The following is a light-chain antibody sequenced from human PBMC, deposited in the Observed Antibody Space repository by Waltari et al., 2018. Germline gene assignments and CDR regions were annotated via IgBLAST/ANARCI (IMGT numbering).Light chain of an antibody. V-gene: IGLV2-14*01. CDR3: SSYTTSGTLV. Sequence: QSAPTQPASVSGSPGQSITISCTGTSSDVGGYDFVSWHQQYPGKAPKVMIYGVNNRPSGGSNRFSGSKSGNTASLIISGLQADDEADYYCSSYTTSGTLVFGTGTKVTVL. J-gene: IGLJ1*01. CDR1: SSDVGGYDF. CDR2: GVN.